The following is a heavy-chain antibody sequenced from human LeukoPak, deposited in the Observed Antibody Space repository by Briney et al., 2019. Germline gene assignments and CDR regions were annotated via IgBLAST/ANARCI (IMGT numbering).Heavy chain of an antibody. V-gene: IGHV1-8*01. CDR3: VRKQVVPAATAMDV. CDR1: GYTFTSYD. D-gene: IGHD2-2*01. J-gene: IGHJ6*03. Sequence: GASVKVSCKASGYTFTSYDINWVRQATGQGLEWMGWMNPNSGNTGYAQKFQGRVTMTRNTSISTAYMELSSLRSEDTAVYYCVRKQVVPAATAMDVWGKGTTVTVSS. CDR2: MNPNSGNT.